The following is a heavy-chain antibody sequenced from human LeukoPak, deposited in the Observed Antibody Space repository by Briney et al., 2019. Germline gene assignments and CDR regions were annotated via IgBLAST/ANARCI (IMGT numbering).Heavy chain of an antibody. V-gene: IGHV3-64*02. CDR1: GFTSSDHA. CDR2: ISRNGTRT. D-gene: IGHD5-12*01. J-gene: IGHJ4*02. Sequence: GGSLRLSCATSGFTSSDHALHWVRQAPGKGLQYVSAISRNGTRTFYADSVKDRFTISRDKSTKTLYLQMGSLRVEDMGVYYCVRDSFYTGYDRGFGYWGQGTLVTVS. CDR3: VRDSFYTGYDRGFGY.